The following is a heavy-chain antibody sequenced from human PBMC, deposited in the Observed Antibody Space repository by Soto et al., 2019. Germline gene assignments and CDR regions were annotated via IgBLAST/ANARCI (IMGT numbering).Heavy chain of an antibody. Sequence: QVQLQQWGAGLLKPSETLSLTCAVYGGSFSGYYWSWIRQPPGKGLEWIGEINHSGSTNYNPSLKSRVTISVDTSKNQFSLKLSSVTAADTAVYYCAREVGGDYSVLDPWGQGTLVTVSS. CDR1: GGSFSGYY. V-gene: IGHV4-34*01. D-gene: IGHD4-17*01. J-gene: IGHJ5*02. CDR3: AREVGGDYSVLDP. CDR2: INHSGST.